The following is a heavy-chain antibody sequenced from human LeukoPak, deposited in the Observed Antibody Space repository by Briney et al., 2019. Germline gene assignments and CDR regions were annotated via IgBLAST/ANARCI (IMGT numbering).Heavy chain of an antibody. Sequence: GGSLRLSCAASGFTFSSYNMNWVRQAPGKGLEWVSYISSSSSTIYYADSVKGRFTISRDNAKNSLYLQMNSLRAEDTAVYYCERGRGSNLVNYYYMDVWGKGTTVTVSS. V-gene: IGHV3-48*01. CDR1: GFTFSSYN. CDR2: ISSSSSTI. D-gene: IGHD6-13*01. CDR3: ERGRGSNLVNYYYMDV. J-gene: IGHJ6*03.